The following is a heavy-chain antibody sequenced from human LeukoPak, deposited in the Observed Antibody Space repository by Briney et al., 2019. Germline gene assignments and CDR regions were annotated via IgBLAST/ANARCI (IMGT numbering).Heavy chain of an antibody. Sequence: GGSQRLSCAASGFTFSTYSMTWARQAPGKGLEWVSSISSGSTYIYYADSVKGRFTISRDNAKNSLHLQMNSLRAEDTAVYYCASEVKVDNWFDPWGQGTLVTVSS. J-gene: IGHJ5*02. V-gene: IGHV3-21*01. CDR3: ASEVKVDNWFDP. CDR2: ISSGSTYI. CDR1: GFTFSTYS.